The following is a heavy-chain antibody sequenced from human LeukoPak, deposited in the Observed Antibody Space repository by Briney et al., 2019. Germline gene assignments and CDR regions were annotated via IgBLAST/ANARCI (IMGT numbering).Heavy chain of an antibody. D-gene: IGHD3-16*02. CDR2: ISSSGGST. CDR1: GFTFSNYA. CDR3: AERERGLSYQDAFDT. J-gene: IGHJ3*02. V-gene: IGHV3-23*01. Sequence: PGGSLRLSCVASGFTFSNYAMSWVRQAPGEGLEWVSSISSSGGSTYYADSVKGRFTISRDNSENTLFLQMNSLRADDTAIYYCAERERGLSYQDAFDTWGQGTLVTVSS.